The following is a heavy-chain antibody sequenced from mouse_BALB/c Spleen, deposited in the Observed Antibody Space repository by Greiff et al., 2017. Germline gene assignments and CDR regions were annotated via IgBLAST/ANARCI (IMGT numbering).Heavy chain of an antibody. Sequence: QVQLQQSGAELAKPGASVKMSCKASGYTFTSYWMHWVKQRPGQGLEWIGYINPSTGYTEYNQKFKDKATLTADKSSSTAYMQLSSLTSEDSAVYYCARSPYYYGSSDYAMDYWGQGTSVTVSS. D-gene: IGHD1-1*01. CDR1: GYTFTSYW. CDR2: INPSTGYT. J-gene: IGHJ4*01. V-gene: IGHV1-7*01. CDR3: ARSPYYYGSSDYAMDY.